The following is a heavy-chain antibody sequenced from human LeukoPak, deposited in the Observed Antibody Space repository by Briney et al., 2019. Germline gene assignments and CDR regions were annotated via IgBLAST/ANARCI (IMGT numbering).Heavy chain of an antibody. CDR3: ARGAHGSGSVAFDI. Sequence: SVKVSCKASGGTFSSYAISWVRQAPGQGLEWMGGIIPIFGTANYAQKFQGRVTITADESTSTAYMELSSLRSEDTAVYYCARGAHGSGSVAFDIWGQGTMVTVSS. D-gene: IGHD1-26*01. J-gene: IGHJ3*02. CDR1: GGTFSSYA. CDR2: IIPIFGTA. V-gene: IGHV1-69*13.